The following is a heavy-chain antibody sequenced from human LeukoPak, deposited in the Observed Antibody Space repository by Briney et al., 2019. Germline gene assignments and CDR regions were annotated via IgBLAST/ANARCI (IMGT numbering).Heavy chain of an antibody. Sequence: GASVKVSCKASGGTFSSYAISWVRQAPGQGLEWMGGIIPIFGTANYAQKFQGRVTITADESTSTAYMELSSLRSEDTAVYYCARDHSSGYLGYYFDYWGQGTLVTVSS. J-gene: IGHJ4*02. CDR3: ARDHSSGYLGYYFDY. CDR2: IIPIFGTA. D-gene: IGHD3-22*01. V-gene: IGHV1-69*13. CDR1: GGTFSSYA.